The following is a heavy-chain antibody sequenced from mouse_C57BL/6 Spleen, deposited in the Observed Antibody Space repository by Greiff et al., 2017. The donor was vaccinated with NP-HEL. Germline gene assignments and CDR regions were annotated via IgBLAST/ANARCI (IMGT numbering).Heavy chain of an antibody. CDR2: INPNNGGT. V-gene: IGHV1-26*01. J-gene: IGHJ3*01. Sequence: EVQLQQSGPELVKPGASVKISCKASGYTFTDYYMNWVKQSHGKSLEWIGDINPNNGGTSYNQKFKGKATLTVDKSSSTAYMALRSLTSEDSAVYYCARPSTGAWFAYWGQGTLVTVSA. CDR1: GYTFTDYY. CDR3: ARPSTGAWFAY.